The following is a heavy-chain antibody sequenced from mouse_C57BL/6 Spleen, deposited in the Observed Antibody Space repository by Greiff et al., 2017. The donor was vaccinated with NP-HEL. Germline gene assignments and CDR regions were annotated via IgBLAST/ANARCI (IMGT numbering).Heavy chain of an antibody. CDR1: GFTFSSYA. D-gene: IGHD1-1*01. Sequence: EVHLVESGGGLVKPGGSLKLSCAASGFTFSSYAMSWVRQTPEKRLEWVATISDGGSYTYYPDNVKGRFTISRDNAKNNLYLQMSHLKSEDTAMYYCARDNYGSSECAYWGQGTLVTVSA. V-gene: IGHV5-4*01. CDR2: ISDGGSYT. CDR3: ARDNYGSSECAY. J-gene: IGHJ3*01.